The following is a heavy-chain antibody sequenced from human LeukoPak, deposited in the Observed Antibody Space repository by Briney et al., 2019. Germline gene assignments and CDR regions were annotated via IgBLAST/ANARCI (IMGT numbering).Heavy chain of an antibody. Sequence: SETLSLTCAVYGGSFSGYYWSWIRQPPGKGLEWIGEINHSGSTNYNPSLKRRVTISVDTSKNQFSLKLSSVTAADTAVYYCARGPVMLWGQGTMVTVSS. CDR3: ARGPVML. J-gene: IGHJ3*01. D-gene: IGHD4-11*01. CDR2: INHSGST. V-gene: IGHV4-34*01. CDR1: GGSFSGYY.